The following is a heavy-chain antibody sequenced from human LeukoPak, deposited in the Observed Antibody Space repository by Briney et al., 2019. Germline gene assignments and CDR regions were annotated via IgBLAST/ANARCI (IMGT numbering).Heavy chain of an antibody. J-gene: IGHJ4*02. Sequence: PGGSLRLSCAASGFTFSSYGMHWVRQAPGKGLEWVAFIRYDGSNKYYADSVKGRFTISRDNSKNTLYLQMNSLRAEDTAVYYCAKWACSTSCLIDYWGQGTLVTVSS. CDR2: IRYDGSNK. V-gene: IGHV3-30*02. D-gene: IGHD2-2*01. CDR3: AKWACSTSCLIDY. CDR1: GFTFSSYG.